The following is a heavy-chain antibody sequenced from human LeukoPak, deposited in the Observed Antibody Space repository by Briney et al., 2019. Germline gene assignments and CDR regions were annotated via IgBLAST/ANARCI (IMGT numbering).Heavy chain of an antibody. CDR1: GGSITGYY. D-gene: IGHD6-13*01. J-gene: IGHJ4*02. Sequence: SETLSLTCTVSGGSITGYYWSWIRQPPGKGLEWIGYIHYSGSTNYNPSLKSRVTISLDTSKKQYSLKLNSVTAADTAVYCCASGYSSSWYYWGQGTLVTVSS. CDR2: IHYSGST. CDR3: ASGYSSSWYY. V-gene: IGHV4-59*08.